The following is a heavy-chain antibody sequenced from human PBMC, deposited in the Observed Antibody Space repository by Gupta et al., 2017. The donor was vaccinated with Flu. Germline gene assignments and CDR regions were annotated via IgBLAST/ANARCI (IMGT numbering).Heavy chain of an antibody. J-gene: IGHJ4*02. D-gene: IGHD6-19*01. Sequence: QVQLQQSGPGIGKPSETLSLTCAVSGYSISSGYYWGWIRQPPGKGLEWVGSVFHTGSTTTNPSLQSRVSVSVDTSKNEFSLKLTSVTAADTAVYYCARANSFYYTGWYFIDSWGQGTLVTVSS. CDR2: VFHTGST. CDR1: GYSISSGYY. CDR3: ARANSFYYTGWYFIDS. V-gene: IGHV4-38-2*01.